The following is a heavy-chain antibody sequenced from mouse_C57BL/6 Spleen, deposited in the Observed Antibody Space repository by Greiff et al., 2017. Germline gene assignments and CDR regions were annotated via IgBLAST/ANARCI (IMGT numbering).Heavy chain of an antibody. V-gene: IGHV1-53*01. J-gene: IGHJ4*01. D-gene: IGHD1-1*01. Sequence: QVQLQQPGTELVKPGASVKLSCKASGYTFTSYWMHWVKQRPGQGLEWIGNINPSNGGTNYNEKFKSKATLTVDKSSSPAYMQLSSLTSEDSAVYDCARRDYGSSYYYAMDYWGQGTSVTVSS. CDR1: GYTFTSYW. CDR2: INPSNGGT. CDR3: ARRDYGSSYYYAMDY.